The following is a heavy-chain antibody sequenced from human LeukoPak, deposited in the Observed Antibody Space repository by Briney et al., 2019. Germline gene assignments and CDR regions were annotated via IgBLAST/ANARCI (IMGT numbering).Heavy chain of an antibody. V-gene: IGHV3-7*01. CDR2: IKNDGSER. Sequence: GSLRLSCAASGFVFRNYFMSWVRQAPGKGLEWVASIKNDGSERYYVDSVRGRYTISRDNTKNSLFLQMSSLRAEDTAVYYCATDRGWRTSGYYLYYFEYWGQGTLVTLSS. D-gene: IGHD3-3*01. J-gene: IGHJ4*02. CDR1: GFVFRNYF. CDR3: ATDRGWRTSGYYLYYFEY.